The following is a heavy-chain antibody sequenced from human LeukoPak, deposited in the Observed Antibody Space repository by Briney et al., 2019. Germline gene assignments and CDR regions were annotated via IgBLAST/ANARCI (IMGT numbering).Heavy chain of an antibody. CDR3: TRAPSEIGSYYPEYFRH. CDR2: IKSDGST. V-gene: IGHV3-74*01. J-gene: IGHJ1*01. Sequence: GGSLRLSCAASGFTFSMYWMHWVRQATGKGLVWVSRIKSDGSTNYADSVKGRFTISRDNAKNTVSLQMNSLRPEDTGVYYCTRAPSEIGSYYPEYFRHWGQGTLVTVSS. D-gene: IGHD3-10*01. CDR1: GFTFSMYW.